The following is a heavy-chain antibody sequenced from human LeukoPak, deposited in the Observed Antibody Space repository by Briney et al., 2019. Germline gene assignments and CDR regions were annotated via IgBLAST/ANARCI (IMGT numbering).Heavy chain of an antibody. CDR2: IVVGSGNT. CDR1: GFTFTSSA. CDR3: ARARTAMVTPYYYYYMDV. V-gene: IGHV1-58*02. Sequence: GASVKVSCKASGFTFTSSAMQWVRQARGQRLEWIGWIVVGSGNTNYAQKFQGRVTITADKSTSTAYMELSSLRSEDTAVYYCARARTAMVTPYYYYYMDVWGKGTTVTVSS. D-gene: IGHD5-18*01. J-gene: IGHJ6*03.